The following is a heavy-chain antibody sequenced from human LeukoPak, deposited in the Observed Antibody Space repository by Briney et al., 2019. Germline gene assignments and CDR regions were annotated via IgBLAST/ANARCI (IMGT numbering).Heavy chain of an antibody. Sequence: GGSLRLSCAASGFTFSGHAMNWVRQAPGKGLEWVAVISYDGSNKYYADSVKGRFTISRDNSKNTLYLQMNSLRAEDTAVYYCAKGCCSSTSCYGDYWGQGTLVAVSS. D-gene: IGHD2-2*01. CDR1: GFTFSGHA. CDR3: AKGCCSSTSCYGDY. V-gene: IGHV3-30*18. J-gene: IGHJ4*02. CDR2: ISYDGSNK.